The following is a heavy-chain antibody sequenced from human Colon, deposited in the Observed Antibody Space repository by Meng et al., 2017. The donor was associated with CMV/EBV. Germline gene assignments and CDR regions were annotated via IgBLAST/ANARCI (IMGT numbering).Heavy chain of an antibody. D-gene: IGHD1-26*01. CDR3: ARASFSPPIVGALGS. CDR1: GGSITDSYAY. Sequence: GSLRLSCTVSGGSITDSYAYWAWIRQSPGKGLEWIAEIYFSGATHYNLSLKSRVTTSVDTSKNQFSLRVNSVTAADTAVYYCARASFSPPIVGALGSWGQGTLVTVSS. V-gene: IGHV4-39*07. CDR2: IYFSGAT. J-gene: IGHJ5*01.